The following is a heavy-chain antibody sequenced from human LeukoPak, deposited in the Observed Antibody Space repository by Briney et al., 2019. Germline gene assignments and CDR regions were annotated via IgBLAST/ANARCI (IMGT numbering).Heavy chain of an antibody. CDR2: ISSSTTYI. V-gene: IGHV3-21*01. J-gene: IGHJ4*02. D-gene: IGHD3-16*01. Sequence: GGSLRLSCAASGLTFSDYRMDWVRQAPGKGLEWVSSISSSTTYIYYADSVKGRFTISRDNAKNSLYLQMTSLRAEDTAVYYCARSRGPPTYFDYWGQGTLVTVSS. CDR3: ARSRGPPTYFDY. CDR1: GLTFSDYR.